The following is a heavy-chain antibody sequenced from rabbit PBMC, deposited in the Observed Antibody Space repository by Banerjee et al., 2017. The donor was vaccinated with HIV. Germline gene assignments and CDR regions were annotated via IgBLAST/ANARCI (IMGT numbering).Heavy chain of an antibody. J-gene: IGHJ4*01. CDR2: IVAGSDGMT. V-gene: IGHV1S45*01. Sequence: QEQLEESGGDLVKPEGSLTLTCKASGFSFSSGYYMCWVRRAPRKGLEWIGCIVAGSDGMTYYATWAKGRFTISKTSPTTVTLQMTSLTAADTATYFCARDLAGVIGWNFNLWGPGTLVTVS. CDR1: GFSFSSGYY. D-gene: IGHD4-1*01. CDR3: ARDLAGVIGWNFNL.